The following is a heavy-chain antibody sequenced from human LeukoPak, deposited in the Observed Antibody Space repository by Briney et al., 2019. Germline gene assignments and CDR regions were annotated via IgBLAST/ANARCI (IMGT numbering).Heavy chain of an antibody. D-gene: IGHD6-13*01. CDR2: IYSGGST. CDR1: GFTVSSNY. CDR3: ARDGIAAAGFFDY. J-gene: IGHJ4*02. V-gene: IGHV3-53*01. Sequence: GGSLRLSCAASGFTVSSNYMSWVRQAPGKGLEWVSLIYSGGSTYYADSVQGRFTISRDNSKNTLYLQMNSLRAEDTAVYYRARDGIAAAGFFDYWGQGTLVTVSS.